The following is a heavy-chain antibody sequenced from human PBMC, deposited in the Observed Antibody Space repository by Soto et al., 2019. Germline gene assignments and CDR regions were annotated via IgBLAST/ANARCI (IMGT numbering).Heavy chain of an antibody. V-gene: IGHV1-18*01. CDR1: GYTFTSYG. CDR3: ARDHSAVAPLGLSWFDP. Sequence: ASVKVSCKASGYTFTSYGISWVRQAPGQGLEWMGWISAYNGNTNYAQKLQGRVTMTTDTSTSTAYMELRSLRSDDTAVYYCARDHSAVAPLGLSWFDPWGQGTLVTVSS. J-gene: IGHJ5*02. CDR2: ISAYNGNT. D-gene: IGHD6-19*01.